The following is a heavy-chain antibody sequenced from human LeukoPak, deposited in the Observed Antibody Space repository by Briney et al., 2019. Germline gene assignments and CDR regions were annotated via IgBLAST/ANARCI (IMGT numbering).Heavy chain of an antibody. CDR2: ISGSGGST. Sequence: GGSLRLSCAVSAFTFSSYSMNWVRQAPGKGLEWVSAISGSGGSTYYADSVKGRFTISRDNSKNTLYLQMHSLRAEDTAVYYCAGRGSGSYFDYWGQGTLVTVSS. V-gene: IGHV3-23*01. J-gene: IGHJ4*02. CDR3: AGRGSGSYFDY. CDR1: AFTFSSYS. D-gene: IGHD3-10*01.